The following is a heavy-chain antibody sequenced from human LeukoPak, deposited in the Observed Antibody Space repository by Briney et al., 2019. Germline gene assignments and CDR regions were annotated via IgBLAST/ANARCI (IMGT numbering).Heavy chain of an antibody. CDR3: ARGVNTFDI. CDR2: ISYDGSNK. CDR1: GFTFSSYA. J-gene: IGHJ3*02. Sequence: PGRSLRLSCAASGFTFSSYAMHWVRQAPGKGLEWVAVISYDGSNKYYADSVKGRFTISRDHSKNTLYLQLNSLRPEDTAVYYCARGVNTFDIWGQGTTVIVSS. V-gene: IGHV3-30*14.